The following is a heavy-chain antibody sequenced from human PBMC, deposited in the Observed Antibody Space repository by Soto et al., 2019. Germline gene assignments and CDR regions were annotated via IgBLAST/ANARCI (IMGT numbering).Heavy chain of an antibody. V-gene: IGHV3-23*01. CDR1: GFTFSNYG. D-gene: IGHD2-8*01. J-gene: IGHJ4*02. CDR2: ISGGVDHT. Sequence: GGSLRLSCAASGFTFSNYGIRWVRQAPGKGLEWVSVISGGVDHTYYTPSVKGRFTISRDDFRNTLYLQMNSLRTEDTAIYYCAKLRDFVVLPAGILDYWGPGTLVTVSS. CDR3: AKLRDFVVLPAGILDY.